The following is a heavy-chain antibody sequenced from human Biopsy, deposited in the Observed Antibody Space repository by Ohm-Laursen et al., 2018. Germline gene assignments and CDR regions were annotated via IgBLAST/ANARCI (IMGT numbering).Heavy chain of an antibody. Sequence: SETLSLTCTVSGDSISTYYWSWIRQPPGKGLQWIGYIYYTGNTDYNPSLQSRVTISVDTSKNRFSLRLRSMTPADTAMYYCARDRGYYSDRTVPGYFDLWGRGTLVTVSS. CDR2: IYYTGNT. CDR3: ARDRGYYSDRTVPGYFDL. J-gene: IGHJ2*01. V-gene: IGHV4-59*01. CDR1: GDSISTYY. D-gene: IGHD3-22*01.